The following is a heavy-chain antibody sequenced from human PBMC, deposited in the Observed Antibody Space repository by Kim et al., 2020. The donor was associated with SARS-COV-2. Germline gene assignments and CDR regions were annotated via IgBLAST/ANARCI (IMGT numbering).Heavy chain of an antibody. CDR1: GFSFSDYA. CDR3: AKSGPPVYSSPPFDH. V-gene: IGHV3-23*01. D-gene: IGHD6-19*01. CDR2: VSKSATRT. J-gene: IGHJ4*02. Sequence: GGSLRLSCVVSGFSFSDYALNWVRQAPGKGLEWVSTVSKSATRTSYADSVKGRFTISRDDSGSTVYLQMNRLRAEDTAIYYCAKSGPPVYSSPPFDHWGQGTLVTVSS.